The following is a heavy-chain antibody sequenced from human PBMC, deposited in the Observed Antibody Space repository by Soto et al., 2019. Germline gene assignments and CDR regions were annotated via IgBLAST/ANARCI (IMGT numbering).Heavy chain of an antibody. V-gene: IGHV3-33*01. Sequence: PGGSLRLSCAASGFTFSAFSMHWVRQAPGKGLEWVAVVFNDGSSKYYGDSVKGRFTISRDNSKNTLYLQMSSLRADDTAIYYCVSDFGDYKFDYWGQGTLVTVSS. CDR3: VSDFGDYKFDY. CDR2: VFNDGSSK. J-gene: IGHJ4*02. CDR1: GFTFSAFS. D-gene: IGHD4-17*01.